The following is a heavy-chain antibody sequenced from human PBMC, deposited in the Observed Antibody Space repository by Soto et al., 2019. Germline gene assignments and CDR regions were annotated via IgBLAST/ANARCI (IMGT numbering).Heavy chain of an antibody. Sequence: QVQLQESGPGLVKPSETLSLTCTVSGGSISSYYWSWIRQPPGKGLEWIGYIYYSGSTNYNPSLKSRVTISVDTSKNQFSLKLSSVTAADTAVYYCARESGRWLQLADYWGQGTLVTVS. CDR3: ARESGRWLQLADY. V-gene: IGHV4-59*01. D-gene: IGHD5-12*01. J-gene: IGHJ4*02. CDR2: IYYSGST. CDR1: GGSISSYY.